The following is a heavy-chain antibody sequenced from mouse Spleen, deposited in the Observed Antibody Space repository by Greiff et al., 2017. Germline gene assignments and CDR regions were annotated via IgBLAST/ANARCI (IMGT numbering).Heavy chain of an antibody. CDR3: ARDRTVVANFDY. V-gene: IGHV5-4*01. J-gene: IGHJ2*01. CDR1: GFTFSSYA. D-gene: IGHD1-1*01. CDR2: ISDGGSYT. Sequence: EVMLVESGGGLVKPGGSLKLSCAASGFTFSSYAMSWVRQTPEKRLGWVATISDGGSYTYYPDNVKGRFTISRDNAKNNLYLQMSHLKSEDTAMYYCARDRTVVANFDYWGQGTTLTVSS.